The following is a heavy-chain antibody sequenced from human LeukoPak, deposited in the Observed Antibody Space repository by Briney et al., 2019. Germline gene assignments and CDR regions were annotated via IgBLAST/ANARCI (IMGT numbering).Heavy chain of an antibody. D-gene: IGHD6-6*01. V-gene: IGHV1-3*03. CDR1: GYTFTSYV. Sequence: ASVKVSCKASGYTFTSYVIHWVRQAPGQRLEWMGWINAGNGNTKYSQEFQDRVTITRDTSASTVYMELSSLRSEDTAVYYCARRRGLHSSSSFGWFDPWGQGTLVTVSS. CDR2: INAGNGNT. J-gene: IGHJ5*02. CDR3: ARRRGLHSSSSFGWFDP.